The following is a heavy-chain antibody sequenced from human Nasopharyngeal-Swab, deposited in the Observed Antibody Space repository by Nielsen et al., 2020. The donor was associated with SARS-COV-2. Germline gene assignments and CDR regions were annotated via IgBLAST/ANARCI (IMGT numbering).Heavy chain of an antibody. CDR3: ARGYGTIAVAGNDY. CDR1: GYTFRDFY. J-gene: IGHJ4*02. D-gene: IGHD6-19*01. V-gene: IGHV1-8*02. Sequence: ASVKVSCKASGYTFRDFYIHWVRQAPGQGLEWMGSMNPNNGNTAYAQRFQGRVTMTRDTSMSTAYMELSNLRSDDTAVYYCARGYGTIAVAGNDYWGQGTLVTVSS. CDR2: MNPNNGNT.